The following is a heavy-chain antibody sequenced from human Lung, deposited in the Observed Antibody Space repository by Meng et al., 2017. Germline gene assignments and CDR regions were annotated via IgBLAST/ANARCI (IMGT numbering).Heavy chain of an antibody. J-gene: IGHJ4*02. Sequence: ASVTLSRKASGYTFAAYWIQWVRQAPGQGLEWMGRIDPKSDNTHYAQKFQGRVTMTRDTSISTAYMKLSGLRSDDTAVYYCARDEDISAAGYLLGDFWGQGTLVTVSS. CDR1: GYTFAAYW. D-gene: IGHD6-13*01. V-gene: IGHV1-2*06. CDR3: ARDEDISAAGYLLGDF. CDR2: IDPKSDNT.